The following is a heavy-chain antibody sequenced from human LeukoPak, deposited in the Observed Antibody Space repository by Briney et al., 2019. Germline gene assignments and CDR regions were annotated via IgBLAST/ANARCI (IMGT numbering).Heavy chain of an antibody. Sequence: GGSLRLSCAASGFTFDDYAMHWVRHAPGKGLEWVSGISWNSGSIGYADSVKGRFTISRDNAKNSLYLRMNSLRAEDTALYYCAKGPSSSWSFDYWGQGTLVTVSS. CDR2: ISWNSGSI. V-gene: IGHV3-9*01. CDR3: AKGPSSSWSFDY. J-gene: IGHJ4*02. CDR1: GFTFDDYA. D-gene: IGHD6-13*01.